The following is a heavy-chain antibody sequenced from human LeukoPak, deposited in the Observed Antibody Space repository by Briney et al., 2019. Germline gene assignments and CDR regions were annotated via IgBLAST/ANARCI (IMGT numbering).Heavy chain of an antibody. D-gene: IGHD3-10*01. CDR3: AARSGRDYYYYCMDV. J-gene: IGHJ6*03. CDR2: ISSSGSTI. Sequence: PGGSLRLSCAASGFTFSSYEMNWVRQAPGKGLEWVSYISSSGSTIYYADSVKGRFTISRDNAKNSLYLQMNSLRAEDTAVYYCAARSGRDYYYYCMDVWGKGTTVTVSS. V-gene: IGHV3-48*03. CDR1: GFTFSSYE.